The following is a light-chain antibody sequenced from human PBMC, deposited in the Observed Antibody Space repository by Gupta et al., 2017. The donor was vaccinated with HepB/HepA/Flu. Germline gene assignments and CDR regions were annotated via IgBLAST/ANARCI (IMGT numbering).Light chain of an antibody. CDR3: QQRHSTPRP. J-gene: IGKJ1*01. Sequence: IHITQSPSSVSASLGDRVTITCRASKTISRYLNWYHQKPGKAPKLMIYDASSLQSGVPSRFSGSGYGTDFTLAISSRQHEDFAHYYCQQRHSTPRPFGQGTXVEIK. CDR2: DAS. CDR1: KTISRY. V-gene: IGKV1-39*01.